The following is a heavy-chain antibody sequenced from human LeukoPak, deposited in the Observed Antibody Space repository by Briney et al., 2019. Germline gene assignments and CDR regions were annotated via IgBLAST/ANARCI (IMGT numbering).Heavy chain of an antibody. D-gene: IGHD1-26*01. J-gene: IGHJ3*02. V-gene: IGHV3-53*01. Sequence: GGSLRLSCAASGFTVSSNYMSWVRQAPGKGLEWVSVIYSGGSTYYADSVKGRFTISRDNPKNTLYLQMNSLRAEDTAVYYCARDSGWELPAFDIWGQGTMVTVSS. CDR1: GFTVSSNY. CDR3: ARDSGWELPAFDI. CDR2: IYSGGST.